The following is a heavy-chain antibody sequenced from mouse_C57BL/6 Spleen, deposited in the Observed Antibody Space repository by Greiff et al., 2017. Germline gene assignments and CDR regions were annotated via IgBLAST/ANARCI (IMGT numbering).Heavy chain of an antibody. D-gene: IGHD3-2*02. CDR1: GYTFTDYY. J-gene: IGHJ4*01. Sequence: QVQLQQSGPELVKPGASVKISCKASGYTFTDYYINWVKQRPGQGLEWIGWIYPGSGNTKYNEKFKGKATLTVDTSSSTAYMQLSSLTSEDSAVYFCAREVIDSSGYDYAMDYWGQGTSVTVSS. CDR3: AREVIDSSGYDYAMDY. CDR2: IYPGSGNT. V-gene: IGHV1-84*01.